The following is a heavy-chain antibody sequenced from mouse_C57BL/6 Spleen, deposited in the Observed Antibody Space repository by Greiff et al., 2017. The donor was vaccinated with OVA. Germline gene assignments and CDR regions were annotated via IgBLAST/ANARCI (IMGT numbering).Heavy chain of an antibody. J-gene: IGHJ4*01. V-gene: IGHV1-72*01. Sequence: QVQLQQPGAELVKPGASVKLSCKASGYTFTSYWMHWVKQRPGRGLEWIGRIDPNSGGTKSNEQFKSKATLTVDKPSSTAYMQLSSLTSEDAAVYDCARSGPPDDGSSYDVYYAMDYWGQGTSVTVSS. CDR2: IDPNSGGT. D-gene: IGHD1-1*01. CDR1: GYTFTSYW. CDR3: ARSGPPDDGSSYDVYYAMDY.